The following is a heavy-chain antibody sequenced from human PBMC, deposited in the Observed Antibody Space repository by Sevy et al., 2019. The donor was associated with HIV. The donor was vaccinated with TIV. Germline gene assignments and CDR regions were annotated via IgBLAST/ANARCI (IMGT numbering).Heavy chain of an antibody. J-gene: IGHJ4*02. CDR2: INNDGSVR. V-gene: IGHV3-74*01. CDR1: GFSLSAYW. CDR3: ARGIGKSGAF. Sequence: GGSLRLSCKCSGFSLSAYWMHWVRQIPGKGLDWVSHINNDGSVRQYADSVKGRFTISRDNVRNTLYLQMENLRAEDAGVYYCARGIGKSGAFWGQGTLVTVSS. D-gene: IGHD1-26*01.